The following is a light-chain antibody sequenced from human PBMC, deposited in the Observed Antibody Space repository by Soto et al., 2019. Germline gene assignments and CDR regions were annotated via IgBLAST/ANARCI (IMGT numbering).Light chain of an antibody. Sequence: QSVLTQPASVSGSPGQSITISCTGDGTDIGAYDYVSWYQLHQGKAPKLLIYDVTYRPSGISSRFSGSQIGDTASLTISGLQAEDEADYYCSASRRSPTRLYGFGTGTKVTVL. J-gene: IGLJ1*01. CDR1: GTDIGAYDY. CDR2: DVT. CDR3: SASRRSPTRLYG. V-gene: IGLV2-14*03.